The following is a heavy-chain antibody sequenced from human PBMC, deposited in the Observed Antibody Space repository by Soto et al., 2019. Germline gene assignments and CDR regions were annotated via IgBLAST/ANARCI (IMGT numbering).Heavy chain of an antibody. V-gene: IGHV1-3*01. D-gene: IGHD3-10*01. CDR2: IIAGNGNT. Sequence: ASVKVSCKTSGYTFTTYSMHWMRQAPGQRLEWMGWIIAGNGNTKYSQTFQGRVTITRDTAATTAYMELSSLRSEDTAVYYCATGRYWGSFEMWGQGTMVTVSS. CDR1: GYTFTTYS. J-gene: IGHJ3*02. CDR3: ATGRYWGSFEM.